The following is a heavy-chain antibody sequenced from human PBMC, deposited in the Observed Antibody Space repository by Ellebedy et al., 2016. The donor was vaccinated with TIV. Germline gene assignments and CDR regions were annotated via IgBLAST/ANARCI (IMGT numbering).Heavy chain of an antibody. D-gene: IGHD5-12*01. V-gene: IGHV3-48*03. CDR3: AGVKWLDDY. CDR2: IHGSGSPT. CDR1: GFTFSSYA. J-gene: IGHJ4*02. Sequence: GESLKISCAASGFTFSSYAMSWVRQAPGKGLEWISYIHGSGSPTYYADSVKGRFTVSRDDTKNLLYLQMNGLRSEDTAIYYCAGVKWLDDYWGQGTLVTVSS.